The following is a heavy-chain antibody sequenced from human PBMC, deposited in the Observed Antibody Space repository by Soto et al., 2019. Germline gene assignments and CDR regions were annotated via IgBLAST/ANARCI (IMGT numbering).Heavy chain of an antibody. CDR2: ISTYNGNT. J-gene: IGHJ4*02. D-gene: IGHD6-13*01. CDR3: ARTDSRPQAFDY. Sequence: QVHLVQSGAEVKKPGASVKVSCKASGYTFTTYGVTWVRQAPGQGLEWMGWISTYNGNTNYAQKLQGRVTMTTDTSTTTAYMQLRSLRSDDTAVYYCARTDSRPQAFDYWGQGTLVTVSS. V-gene: IGHV1-18*01. CDR1: GYTFTTYG.